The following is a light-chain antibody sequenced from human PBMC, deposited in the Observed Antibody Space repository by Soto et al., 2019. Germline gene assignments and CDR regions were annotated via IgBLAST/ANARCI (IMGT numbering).Light chain of an antibody. CDR3: SSYSRTTTLVV. J-gene: IGLJ2*01. CDR2: DII. CDR1: SSDIGAFTS. V-gene: IGLV2-14*03. Sequence: QSALTQPASVSGSPGQSITISCTGTSSDIGAFTSVSWYQQHPGKAPKLIIYDIIRRPSGVSDRFSGSKSVNTASLTVSGLQPEDEANYYCSSYSRTTTLVVFGGGTKLTVL.